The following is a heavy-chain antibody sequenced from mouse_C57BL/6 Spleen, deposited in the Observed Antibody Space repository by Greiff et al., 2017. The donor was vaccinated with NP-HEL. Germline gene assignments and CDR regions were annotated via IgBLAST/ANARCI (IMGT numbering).Heavy chain of an antibody. J-gene: IGHJ4*01. CDR3: ARGDGAMDY. V-gene: IGHV1-82*01. CDR1: GYAFSSSW. CDR2: IYPGDGDT. D-gene: IGHD2-3*01. Sequence: VQLQQSGPELVKPGASVKISCKASGYAFSSSWMNWVKQRPGKGLEWIGRIYPGDGDTNYNGKFKGKATLTADKSSSTAYMQLSSLTSEDSAVYCCARGDGAMDYWGQGTSVTVSS.